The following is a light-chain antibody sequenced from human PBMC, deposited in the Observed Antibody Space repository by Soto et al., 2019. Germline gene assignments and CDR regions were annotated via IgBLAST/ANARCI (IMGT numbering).Light chain of an antibody. CDR1: QSVGNN. CDR2: EAS. V-gene: IGKV3-20*01. Sequence: EIVLTQSPATLSLSPGERATLSCRASQSVGNNLAWYQQKPGQAPGLLIYEASSRATGIPDRFSGSGSGTDFTLTISRLEPEDFAVYYCQQYGSSLWTFGQGTKVEIK. CDR3: QQYGSSLWT. J-gene: IGKJ1*01.